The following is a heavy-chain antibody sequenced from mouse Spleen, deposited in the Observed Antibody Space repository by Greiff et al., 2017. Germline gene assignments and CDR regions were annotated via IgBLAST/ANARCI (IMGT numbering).Heavy chain of an antibody. D-gene: IGHD1-1*02. CDR1: GYTFTSYW. CDR2: IDPSDSYT. CDR3: ARDYAYFYYAMDY. J-gene: IGHJ4*01. Sequence: KQPGAELVKPGASVKLSCKASGYTFTSYWMQWVKQRPGQGLEWIGEIDPSDSYTNYNQKFKGKATLTVDTSSSTAYMQLSSLTSEDSAVYYCARDYAYFYYAMDYWGQGTSVTVSS. V-gene: IGHV1-50*01.